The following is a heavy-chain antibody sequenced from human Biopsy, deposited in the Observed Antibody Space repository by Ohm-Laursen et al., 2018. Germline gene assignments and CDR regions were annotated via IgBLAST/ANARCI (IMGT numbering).Heavy chain of an antibody. CDR2: ITPYTGST. V-gene: IGHV1-18*01. CDR3: AREGDAGYKYY. CDR1: GYTFTNYG. Sequence: GSSVKVSCKASGYTFTNYGFSWVRQAPGQGLQWVGWITPYTGSTYYPQDFQGRVTMTTDTSTNTVYMELRSLRPDDTAVYYCAREGDAGYKYYWGQVTLVTVSS. J-gene: IGHJ4*02. D-gene: IGHD1-14*01.